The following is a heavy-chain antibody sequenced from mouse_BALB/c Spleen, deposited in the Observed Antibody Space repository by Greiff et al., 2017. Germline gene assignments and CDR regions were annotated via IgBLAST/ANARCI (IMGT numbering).Heavy chain of an antibody. J-gene: IGHJ3*01. Sequence: DVKLVESGGGLVQPGGSLKLSCAASGFTFSSYGMSWVRQTPDKRLELVATINSNGGSTYYPDSVKGRFTISRDNAKNTLYLQMSSLKSEDTAMYYCARGGYGNSPAWFAYWGQGTLVTVSA. CDR1: GFTFSSYG. CDR2: INSNGGST. V-gene: IGHV5-6-3*01. CDR3: ARGGYGNSPAWFAY. D-gene: IGHD2-10*02.